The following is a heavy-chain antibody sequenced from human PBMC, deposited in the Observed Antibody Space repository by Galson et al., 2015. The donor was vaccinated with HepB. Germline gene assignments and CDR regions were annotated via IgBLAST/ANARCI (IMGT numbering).Heavy chain of an antibody. CDR2: ISSRSSTK. D-gene: IGHD6-19*01. Sequence: SLRLSCAASGFTFSSYNMNWVRQAPGKGLEWVSYISSRSSTKYFADSVKGRFTIFRDTAKNLVYLQMNSLRAEDTAVYYCAREAVPVAGADAFDIWGPGTLVAVSS. CDR1: GFTFSSYN. CDR3: AREAVPVAGADAFDI. J-gene: IGHJ3*02. V-gene: IGHV3-48*01.